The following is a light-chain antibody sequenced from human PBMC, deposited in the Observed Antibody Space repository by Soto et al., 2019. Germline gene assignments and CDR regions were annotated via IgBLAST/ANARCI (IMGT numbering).Light chain of an antibody. V-gene: IGKV3-15*01. Sequence: EIVMTQSPVTLSVSPGERATLSCRASQSVRSNLAWYQQKPGQAPRLLMYDVSTRATGIPARFSGSGSGTEFTLTISSLQSEDFAVYYCQQYNNWPPWTFGQGTKVEIK. CDR1: QSVRSN. CDR3: QQYNNWPPWT. J-gene: IGKJ1*01. CDR2: DVS.